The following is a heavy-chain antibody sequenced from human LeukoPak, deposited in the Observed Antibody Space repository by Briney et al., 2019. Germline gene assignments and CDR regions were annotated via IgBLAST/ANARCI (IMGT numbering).Heavy chain of an antibody. CDR3: ARDSFVWFGDREF. V-gene: IGHV1-8*01. CDR2: MNPNSGNT. J-gene: IGHJ4*02. D-gene: IGHD3-10*01. Sequence: GTSVKVSCKASGYTFTSYDINWVRQATGQGLEWMGWMNPNSGNTGYAQKFQGRVTMTRDTSTSTVYMELSSLRSEDTAVYYCARDSFVWFGDREFWGQGTLVTVSS. CDR1: GYTFTSYD.